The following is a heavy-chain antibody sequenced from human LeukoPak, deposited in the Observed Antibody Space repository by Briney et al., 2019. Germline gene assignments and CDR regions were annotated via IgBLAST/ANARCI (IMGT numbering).Heavy chain of an antibody. J-gene: IGHJ4*02. D-gene: IGHD3-10*01. V-gene: IGHV3-53*01. CDR1: DLTVSDYY. Sequence: GGSLRLSCATSDLTVSDYYMSWVRQAPGRGLEWVSVISNGGVTYYADSVKGRFTISRDDSNDTVYLQMNNVRPEDTAVYYCGGSGSYYTPSYYWGQGPLVTLSS. CDR2: ISNGGVT. CDR3: GGSGSYYTPSYY.